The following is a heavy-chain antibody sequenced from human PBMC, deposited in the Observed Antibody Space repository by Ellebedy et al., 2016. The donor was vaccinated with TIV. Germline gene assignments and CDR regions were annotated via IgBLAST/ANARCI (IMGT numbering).Heavy chain of an antibody. CDR3: ARDMESDFGDAFDI. Sequence: MPSETLSLTCTVSGASIRSYFWSWIRQPAGKALEWIGRTHTSGNINYNPSFKSRVTLSLDTSKSQFSLRLNSVTAADTAVYYCARDMESDFGDAFDIWGQGTMVTISS. CDR1: GASIRSYF. J-gene: IGHJ3*02. D-gene: IGHD1-1*01. CDR2: THTSGNI. V-gene: IGHV4-4*07.